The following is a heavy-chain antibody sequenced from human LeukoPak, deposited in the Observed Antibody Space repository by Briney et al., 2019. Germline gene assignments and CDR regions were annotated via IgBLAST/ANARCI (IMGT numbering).Heavy chain of an antibody. J-gene: IGHJ5*02. CDR1: GFTFSSYG. D-gene: IGHD1-7*01. Sequence: GGSLRLSCAASGFTFSSYGMHWVRQAPGKGLEWVAVISYDGSNKYYADSVKGRFTISRDNSKNTLYLQMNSLRAEDTAVYYCRANNWNYVNWFDPWGQGTLVTVSS. V-gene: IGHV3-30*03. CDR2: ISYDGSNK. CDR3: RANNWNYVNWFDP.